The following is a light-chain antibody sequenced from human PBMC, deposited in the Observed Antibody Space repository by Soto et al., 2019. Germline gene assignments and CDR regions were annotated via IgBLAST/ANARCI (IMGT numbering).Light chain of an antibody. V-gene: IGLV2-23*01. CDR1: SSDVGSYNL. CDR3: CSYAGSSTPNV. J-gene: IGLJ1*01. Sequence: QSALTQPASVSGSPGQSITISCTGTSSDVGSYNLVSWYQQHPGKAPKLMIYEGSKRPSGVSNRFSGSKSGNTASLAISGLQAEDEADYYCCSYAGSSTPNVFRTGTKVTVL. CDR2: EGS.